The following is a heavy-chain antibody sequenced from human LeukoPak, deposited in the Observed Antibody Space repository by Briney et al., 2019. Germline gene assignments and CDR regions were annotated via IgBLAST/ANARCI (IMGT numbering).Heavy chain of an antibody. CDR3: AIFYDSGGSCPQVAEYYEF. CDR1: HYNFINYG. D-gene: IGHD2-15*01. V-gene: IGHV1-18*01. Sequence: GSVKVSCTASHYNFINYGISWVRRAPGQGLEWIGWITPYKENTNYAHKVPRRITMTTDTSTNTAYIELRSPKSDDTAVYYCAIFYDSGGSCPQVAEYYEFWGQGTLVTVSS. J-gene: IGHJ1*01. CDR2: ITPYKENT.